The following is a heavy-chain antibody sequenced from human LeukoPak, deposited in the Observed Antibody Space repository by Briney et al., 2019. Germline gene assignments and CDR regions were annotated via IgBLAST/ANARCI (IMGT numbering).Heavy chain of an antibody. V-gene: IGHV1-2*02. D-gene: IGHD3-10*01. CDR2: INPNSGGT. J-gene: IGHJ6*03. Sequence: GASVKVSCKASGYTFTSYYMHWVRQAPGQGLEWMGWINPNSGGTNYAQKFQGRVTMTRDTSISTAYMELSRLRSDDTAVYYCARGGSGSSYYYYYMDVWGKGTTVTVSS. CDR1: GYTFTSYY. CDR3: ARGGSGSSYYYYYMDV.